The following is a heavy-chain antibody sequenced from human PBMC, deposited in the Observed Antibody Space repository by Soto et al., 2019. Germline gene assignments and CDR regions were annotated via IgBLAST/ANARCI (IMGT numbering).Heavy chain of an antibody. V-gene: IGHV1-3*01. CDR3: ARGPVGPDGPGDY. J-gene: IGHJ4*02. CDR2: INAGNGNT. Sequence: QVQLVQSGAEVKKPGASVKVSCKASGYTFTSYAMHWVRQAPGQRLEWMGWINAGNGNTKYSQKFQGRVTITRDTSASTAYMELSSLRAADTAVYYCARGPVGPDGPGDYWGQGTLVTVSS. CDR1: GYTFTSYA.